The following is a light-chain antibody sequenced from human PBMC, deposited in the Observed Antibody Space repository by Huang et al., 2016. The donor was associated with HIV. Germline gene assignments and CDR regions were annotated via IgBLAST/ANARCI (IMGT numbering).Light chain of an antibody. Sequence: DIQMTQSPSSLSASLGDKVTITCQASLDINNYLNWYQQKPGKVPKLLISDASDLETGVPPRFSGSRSGTNFTRTVSSLQAEDIGTYYCQQYDTLPLTFGQGTNVEI. CDR3: QQYDTLPLT. CDR2: DAS. V-gene: IGKV1-33*01. CDR1: LDINNY. J-gene: IGKJ1*01.